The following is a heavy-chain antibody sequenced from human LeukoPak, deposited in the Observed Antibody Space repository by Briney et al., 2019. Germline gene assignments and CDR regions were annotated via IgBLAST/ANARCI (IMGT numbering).Heavy chain of an antibody. J-gene: IGHJ4*02. V-gene: IGHV4-30-2*01. D-gene: IGHD3-3*01. CDR2: IYHSGST. Sequence: SQTLSLTCAVSDGSISSGGYSWSWTRQPPGRGLEWNGYIYHSGSTYYNPSRKTRATISVDTSNNQYSLKLTSVTAADTAVYYCARKRSCYYTGMGYYFDYWGQGTLVTVSS. CDR1: DGSISSGGYS. CDR3: ARKRSCYYTGMGYYFDY.